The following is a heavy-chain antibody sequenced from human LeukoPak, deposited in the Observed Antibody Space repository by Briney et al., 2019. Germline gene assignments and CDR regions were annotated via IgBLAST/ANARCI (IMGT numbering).Heavy chain of an antibody. Sequence: PWASVKVSCKASGYAFTTYDLNWVRQTTGQGLEWMGWTHPNTGNTDFAQKFQGRVTLTRDTSTDTAYMELSSLTSDDTAVYFCARGRSSLNDAFDVWGQGTLITVSS. CDR3: ARGRSSLNDAFDV. CDR2: THPNTGNT. CDR1: GYAFTTYD. J-gene: IGHJ3*01. V-gene: IGHV1-8*01.